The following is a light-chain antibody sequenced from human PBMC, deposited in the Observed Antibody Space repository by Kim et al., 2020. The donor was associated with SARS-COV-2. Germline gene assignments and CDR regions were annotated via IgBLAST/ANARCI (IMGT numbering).Light chain of an antibody. CDR3: NSRDNSGDLWV. Sequence: SSELTQGPAMSVALGQTVRITCQGDSLRSYYASWYRQKPGQAPILVIYANNKRPSGIPDRFSGSSSGNTASLTITGAQAEDEGDFYCNSRDNSGDLWVFG. J-gene: IGLJ3*02. CDR2: ANN. CDR1: SLRSYY. V-gene: IGLV3-19*01.